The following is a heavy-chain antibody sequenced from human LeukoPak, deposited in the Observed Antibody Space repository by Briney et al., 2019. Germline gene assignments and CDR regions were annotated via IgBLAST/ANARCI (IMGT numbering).Heavy chain of an antibody. CDR3: ARSEGDFWSGYFIFDY. CDR2: INHSGST. D-gene: IGHD3-3*01. CDR1: GGSFSGYY. J-gene: IGHJ4*02. Sequence: SETLSLTCAVYGGSFSGYYWSWIRQPPGKGLEWIGEINHSGSTNYNPSLKSRVTISVDTSKNQFSLKLSSVTAADTAVYYCARSEGDFWSGYFIFDYWGQGTLVTVSS. V-gene: IGHV4-34*01.